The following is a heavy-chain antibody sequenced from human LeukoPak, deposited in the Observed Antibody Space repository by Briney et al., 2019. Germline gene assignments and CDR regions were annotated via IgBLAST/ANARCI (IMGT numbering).Heavy chain of an antibody. D-gene: IGHD3-10*01. Sequence: SVKVSCKASGFTFTSSAMQWVRQARGQRLEWIGWIVVGSGNTNYAQKFQERVTITRDMSTSTTYMELSSLRSEDTAVYYCASGGPYGSGSYYNGAFDFWGQGTLVTVSS. CDR2: IVVGSGNT. J-gene: IGHJ4*02. CDR3: ASGGPYGSGSYYNGAFDF. V-gene: IGHV1-58*02. CDR1: GFTFTSSA.